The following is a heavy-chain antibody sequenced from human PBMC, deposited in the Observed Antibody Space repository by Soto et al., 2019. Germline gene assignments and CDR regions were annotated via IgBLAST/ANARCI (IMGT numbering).Heavy chain of an antibody. Sequence: EVQLLESGGGLVQPGGSLRLSCAASGFTFSSYAMSWVRQAPGKGLEWVSAISGSGGSTYYADSVKGRFTISRDNSKNTLYLQMNSLRAEDTAVYYCAKTPWGGREEWLFFGLDYWGQGTLVTVSS. V-gene: IGHV3-23*01. D-gene: IGHD3-3*01. J-gene: IGHJ4*02. CDR1: GFTFSSYA. CDR2: ISGSGGST. CDR3: AKTPWGGREEWLFFGLDY.